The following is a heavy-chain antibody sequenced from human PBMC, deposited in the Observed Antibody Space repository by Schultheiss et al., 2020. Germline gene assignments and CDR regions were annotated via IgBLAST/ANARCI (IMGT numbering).Heavy chain of an antibody. CDR2: SGSGGTT. CDR3: ARGGTVTSLGIDP. CDR1: GFTFSSYS. V-gene: IGHV3-21*01. J-gene: IGHJ5*02. D-gene: IGHD4-17*01. Sequence: GGSLRLSCAASGFTFSSYSMNWVRQAPGKGLEWVSASGSGGTTYYADSVKGRFTISRDNAKNSLYLQMNSLRAEDTAVYYCARGGTVTSLGIDPWGQGTLVTVSS.